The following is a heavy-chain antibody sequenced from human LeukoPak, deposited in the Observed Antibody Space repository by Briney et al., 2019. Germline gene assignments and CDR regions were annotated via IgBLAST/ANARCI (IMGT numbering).Heavy chain of an antibody. CDR1: GYTFTSYY. V-gene: IGHV1-46*01. J-gene: IGHJ6*02. CDR2: VNPADGST. D-gene: IGHD5-12*01. CDR3: AREGSSGYDYYYYGMDV. Sequence: GASVNVSCKASGYTFTSYYLHWVRQAPGQGLEWMGIVNPADGSTSYAQKFQGRVTMTRDASTSTVYMELSSLRSEDTDVYYCAREGSSGYDYYYYGMDVWGQGTTVTVSS.